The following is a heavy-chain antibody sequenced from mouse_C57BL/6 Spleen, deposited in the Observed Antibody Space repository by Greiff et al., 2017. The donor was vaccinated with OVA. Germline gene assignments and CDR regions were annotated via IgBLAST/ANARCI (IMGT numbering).Heavy chain of an antibody. D-gene: IGHD2-10*01. CDR1: GFTFSSYA. Sequence: EVKLMESGEGLVKPGGSLKLSCAASGFTFSSYAMSWVRQTPEKRLEWVAYISSGGDYIYYADTVKGRFTISRDNARNTLYLQMSSLKSEDTAMYYCTALLWGFAYWGQGTLVTVSA. CDR3: TALLWGFAY. CDR2: ISSGGDYI. J-gene: IGHJ3*01. V-gene: IGHV5-9-1*02.